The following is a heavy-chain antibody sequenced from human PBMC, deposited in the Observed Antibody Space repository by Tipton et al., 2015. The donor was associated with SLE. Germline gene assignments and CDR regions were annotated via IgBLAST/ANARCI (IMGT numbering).Heavy chain of an antibody. D-gene: IGHD3-9*01. CDR2: IHTSGST. CDR3: ARDTRDWFLSES. CDR1: GVSLSSAIYY. J-gene: IGHJ4*02. Sequence: TLSLTCTVSGVSLSSAIYYWTWIRQPAGQGLEWIGRIHTSGSTTYNPSLKSRVTISKDTSKNQFSLNLSSVTAADTAVYYCARDTRDWFLSESWGQGALVTVSS. V-gene: IGHV4-61*02.